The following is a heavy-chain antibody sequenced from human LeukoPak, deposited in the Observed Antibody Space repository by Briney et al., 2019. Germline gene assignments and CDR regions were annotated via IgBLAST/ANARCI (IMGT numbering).Heavy chain of an antibody. J-gene: IGHJ6*02. CDR3: ARVVRGFFTASYYYYGMDV. CDR1: GYTFTSYG. D-gene: IGHD3-10*01. CDR2: ISAYNGNT. Sequence: ASVKVSCKASGYTFTSYGISWVRQAPGQGLEWMGWISAYNGNTNYAQKLQGRVTMTTDTSTSTAYMELRSLRSDDTAVYYCARVVRGFFTASYYYYGMDVWGQGTTVTVSS. V-gene: IGHV1-18*01.